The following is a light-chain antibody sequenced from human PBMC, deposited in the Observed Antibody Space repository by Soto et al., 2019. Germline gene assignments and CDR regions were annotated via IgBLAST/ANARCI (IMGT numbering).Light chain of an antibody. V-gene: IGKV3-20*01. Sequence: EIVLTQSPGTLSLSPGERATLSCRASQSVSSSYLAWYQQKPGQAPRLLIYGASSRATGIPDRFSGSGSGTDFTLTISGLEPEDFAVYYCQQYGSSFRTFGQGTKVEIK. CDR1: QSVSSSY. CDR3: QQYGSSFRT. CDR2: GAS. J-gene: IGKJ1*01.